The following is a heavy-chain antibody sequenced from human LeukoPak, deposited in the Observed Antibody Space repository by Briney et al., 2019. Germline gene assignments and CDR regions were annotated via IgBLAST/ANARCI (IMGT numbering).Heavy chain of an antibody. CDR3: ARNFSSGWFDY. CDR1: GGSISSSNYY. CDR2: IYYSGST. Sequence: PSETLSLTCTVSGGSISSSNYYWGWIRQPPGKGLEWIGSIYYSGSTSYNPSRKRRVTISVDTSKNQFSLKLSSVTAADTAVYYCARNFSSGWFDYWGQGTLVTVSS. D-gene: IGHD6-19*01. J-gene: IGHJ4*02. V-gene: IGHV4-39*07.